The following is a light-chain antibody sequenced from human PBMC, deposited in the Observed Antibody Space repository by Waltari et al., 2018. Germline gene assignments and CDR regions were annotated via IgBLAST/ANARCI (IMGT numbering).Light chain of an antibody. CDR1: QSVTSIS. CDR2: GTF. Sequence: IVLTQSPGTLSLSPGERATLSCRASQSVTSISLGWYQQKPGQAPRLLVYGTFNRATGIPARFSGSGSATDFTLTISRLEPEDFAVYYCEQYDGSVVTFGGGTKVEIK. V-gene: IGKV3-20*01. CDR3: EQYDGSVVT. J-gene: IGKJ4*01.